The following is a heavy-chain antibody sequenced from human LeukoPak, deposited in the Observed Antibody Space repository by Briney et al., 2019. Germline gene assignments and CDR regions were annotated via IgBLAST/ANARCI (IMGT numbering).Heavy chain of an antibody. Sequence: PGGSLRLSCAASGFTFSSYEMNWVRQAPGKGLEWVSYISSSGSYIYYADSVKGRFTISRDNAKNSLYLQMNSLRAEDTAVYYCARVAEAAAFDYWGQGTLVTVSS. CDR3: ARVAEAAAFDY. CDR2: ISSSGSYI. V-gene: IGHV3-21*05. J-gene: IGHJ4*02. CDR1: GFTFSSYE. D-gene: IGHD6-13*01.